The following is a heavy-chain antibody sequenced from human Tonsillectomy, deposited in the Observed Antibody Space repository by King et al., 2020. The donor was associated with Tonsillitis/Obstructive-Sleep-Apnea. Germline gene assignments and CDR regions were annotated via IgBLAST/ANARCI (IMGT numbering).Heavy chain of an antibody. V-gene: IGHV4-59*08. CDR3: ARLDDILTGPKYMDV. D-gene: IGHD3-9*01. J-gene: IGHJ6*03. CDR2: IXXSGST. Sequence: QLQESGPGLVKPSETLSLTCTVSGGSISSYYWSWIRQPPGKGLEXIXYIXXSGSTNYNPSLKXRVTISVDTSKNQFSLKLSSVTAADTAVYYCARLDDILTGPKYMDVWGKGTTVTVSS. CDR1: GGSISSYY.